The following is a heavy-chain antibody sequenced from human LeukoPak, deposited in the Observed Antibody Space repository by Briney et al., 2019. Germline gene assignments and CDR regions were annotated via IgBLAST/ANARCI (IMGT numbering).Heavy chain of an antibody. CDR1: GGSISSSSYY. J-gene: IGHJ5*02. V-gene: IGHV4-39*01. D-gene: IGHD6-19*01. Sequence: SETLSLTCTVSGGSISSSSYYWGWIRPPPGKGLEWIGSIYYSGSPYYNPSLKSRVTISVDTSKNQFSLKLSSVTAADTAVYYCAGSYSSGWNNWFDPWGQGTLVTVSS. CDR3: AGSYSSGWNNWFDP. CDR2: IYYSGSP.